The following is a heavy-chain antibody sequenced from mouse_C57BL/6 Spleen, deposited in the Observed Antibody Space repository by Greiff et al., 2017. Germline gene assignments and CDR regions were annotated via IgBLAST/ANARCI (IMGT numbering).Heavy chain of an antibody. J-gene: IGHJ4*01. V-gene: IGHV3-8*01. CDR3: ARNPYDYDVYYAMDY. D-gene: IGHD2-4*01. CDR2: ISYSGST. Sequence: EVKVVESGPGLAKPSQTLSLTCSVTGYSITSDYWNWIRKFPGNKLEYMGYISYSGSTYYNPSLKSRISITRDTSKNQYYLQLNSVTTEDTATYYCARNPYDYDVYYAMDYWGQGTSVTVSS. CDR1: GYSITSDY.